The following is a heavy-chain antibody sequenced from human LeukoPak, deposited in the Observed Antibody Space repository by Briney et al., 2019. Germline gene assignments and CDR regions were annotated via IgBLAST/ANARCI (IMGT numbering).Heavy chain of an antibody. CDR1: GFTFSSYA. Sequence: GSLRLSCAASGFTFSSYAMSWVRQAPGKGLEWVSAISGSGGSTYYADSVKGRFTISRDNSKNTLYLQMNSLRAEDTAVYYCAKSLGSTYYDFWSGYYPYYFDYWGQGTLVTVSS. D-gene: IGHD3-3*01. J-gene: IGHJ4*02. CDR3: AKSLGSTYYDFWSGYYPYYFDY. CDR2: ISGSGGST. V-gene: IGHV3-23*01.